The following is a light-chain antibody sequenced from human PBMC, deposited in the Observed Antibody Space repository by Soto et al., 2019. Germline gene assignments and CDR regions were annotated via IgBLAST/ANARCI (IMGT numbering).Light chain of an antibody. V-gene: IGKV3-20*01. CDR2: GAS. CDR1: QSIISDS. J-gene: IGKJ2*01. CDR3: QQYGSSPPT. Sequence: EIVLTQSPGTLSFSLGERATLSCRASQSIISDSLAWYQQKPGQAPRLLIYGASSRATGIPDRFSGSGSGTDFTLTVSRLEPEDFAVFYCQQYGSSPPTFGQGTKVDI.